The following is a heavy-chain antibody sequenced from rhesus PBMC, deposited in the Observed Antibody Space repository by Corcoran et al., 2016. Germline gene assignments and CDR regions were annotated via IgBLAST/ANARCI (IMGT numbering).Heavy chain of an antibody. CDR1: GGSISSSY. CDR3: ARSGWYQGAFDV. D-gene: IGHD6-31*01. J-gene: IGHJ3*01. V-gene: IGHV4-169*01. CDR2: IFGTGGST. Sequence: QLQLQESGPGLVKPSETLSVTCAVSGGSISSSYWSWIRQAPGKGLEWIGFIFGTGGSTNYNPSLKMRVTLSLDTSKNQLSLKLSSVTTADTAVYYCARSGWYQGAFDVWGQGLRVTVSS.